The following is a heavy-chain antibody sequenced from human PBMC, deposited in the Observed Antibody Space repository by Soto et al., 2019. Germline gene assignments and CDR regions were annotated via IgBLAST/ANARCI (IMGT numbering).Heavy chain of an antibody. CDR3: ATKLGFTWLTYFDL. CDR1: GYKFTDHR. CDR2: IAPNNGNT. Sequence: ASVKVSCKTSGYKFTDHRIHWVRQAPGQGLEWMGWIAPNNGNTHYVPKFKGRVTMTSDTSTSTAHMELAELTSDDTAVYYCATKLGFTWLTYFDLWDRGTLVTVSS. J-gene: IGHJ2*01. D-gene: IGHD3-22*01. V-gene: IGHV1-2*02.